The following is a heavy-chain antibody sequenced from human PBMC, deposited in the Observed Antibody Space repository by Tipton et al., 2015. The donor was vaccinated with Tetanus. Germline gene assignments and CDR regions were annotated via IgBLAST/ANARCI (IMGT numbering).Heavy chain of an antibody. CDR1: GFTFSDFW. D-gene: IGHD2-2*01. CDR3: ARGLERLYCSSTVCHPNWCGS. J-gene: IGHJ5*01. V-gene: IGHV3-7*01. CDR2: IKHDGSEK. Sequence: SLRLSCAASGFTFSDFWMTWVRQAPGKGLEWVANIKHDGSEKSYVDSVKGRFSVSRDNAKNSLFLQMNSLRVEDTAVYYCARGLERLYCSSTVCHPNWCGSWGQGTLVTVSS.